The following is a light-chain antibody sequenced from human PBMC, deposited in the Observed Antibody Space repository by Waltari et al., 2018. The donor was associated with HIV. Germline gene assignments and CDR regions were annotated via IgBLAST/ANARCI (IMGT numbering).Light chain of an antibody. Sequence: QSVLTQPASVSGSPGQSLTLSCTGTTNDIGSYKYVSWYQQSPATAPKLIIYEVSNRPSGISSRFSGSKSGNTASLTISGLQADDEAYYHCSSYSRGALLFGGGTKVTVL. CDR2: EVS. CDR1: TNDIGSYKY. V-gene: IGLV2-14*01. CDR3: SSYSRGALL. J-gene: IGLJ2*01.